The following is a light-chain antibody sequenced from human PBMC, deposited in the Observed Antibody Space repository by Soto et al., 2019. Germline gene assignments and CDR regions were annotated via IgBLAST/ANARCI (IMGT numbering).Light chain of an antibody. CDR3: QQLHDYPIT. CDR2: AAS. V-gene: IGKV1-9*01. Sequence: IQLTHTPSSLSASVGDRVTITCRASQGISSYLAWYQQKPGKAPKXLIYAASTLQSGVPSRFSASGSGTDLTITICSLQPEDGETYDGQQLHDYPITFGQGTRLEIK. CDR1: QGISSY. J-gene: IGKJ5*01.